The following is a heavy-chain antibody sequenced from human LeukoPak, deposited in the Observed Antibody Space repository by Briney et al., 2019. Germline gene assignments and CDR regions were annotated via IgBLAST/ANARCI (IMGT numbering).Heavy chain of an antibody. D-gene: IGHD3-22*01. CDR1: GFAFGSYA. J-gene: IGHJ4*02. V-gene: IGHV3-21*01. Sequence: KSGPSLRLSCEASGFAFGSYAMHWVRQAPGKGLEWLSCISSGSSHIYYADSVKGRFTISRDNAKNSLYLQMNSLRAEDTAVYYCARAPDWNDGSRGYSDYWGQGTLVTVSS. CDR3: ARAPDWNDGSRGYSDY. CDR2: ISSGSSHI.